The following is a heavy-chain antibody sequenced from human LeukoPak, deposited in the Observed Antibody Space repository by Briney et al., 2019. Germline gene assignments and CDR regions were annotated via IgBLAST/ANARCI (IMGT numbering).Heavy chain of an antibody. J-gene: IGHJ3*02. V-gene: IGHV4-34*01. Sequence: SETLSLTCAVYGGSFSGYYWSWIRQPPGKGLEWIGEINHSGSTNYNPSLKSRVTISVDTSKNQFSLKLSSVTAADAAVYYCARVAQIWFGEFEDAFDIWGQGTMVTVSS. CDR2: INHSGST. D-gene: IGHD3-10*01. CDR1: GGSFSGYY. CDR3: ARVAQIWFGEFEDAFDI.